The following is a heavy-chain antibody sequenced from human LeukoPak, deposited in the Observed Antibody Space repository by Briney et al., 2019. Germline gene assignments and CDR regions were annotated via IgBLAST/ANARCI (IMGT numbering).Heavy chain of an antibody. CDR3: ARVFRRYYDSSGYYPLGY. J-gene: IGHJ4*02. CDR1: GGTFSSYA. V-gene: IGHV1-69*04. D-gene: IGHD3-22*01. Sequence: SVKVSCKASGGTFSSYAISWVRQAPGQGLEWMGRIIPILGIANYAQKFQGRVTITADKSTSTAYMEPSSLRSEDTAVYYCARVFRRYYDSSGYYPLGYWGQGTLVTVSS. CDR2: IIPILGIA.